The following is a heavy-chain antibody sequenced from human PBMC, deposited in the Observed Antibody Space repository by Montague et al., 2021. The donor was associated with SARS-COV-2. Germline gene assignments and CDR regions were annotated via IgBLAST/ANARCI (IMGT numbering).Heavy chain of an antibody. Sequence: SETLSLTCTVSSDSFSSSDWWSWVRQPPGKGLDWIGEISHGGTTNYKSSLNSRVTMSIDKSKNQFSLKLTSVTAADTAVYYCAREAKAVSGRLDSWGQGTLVTVSS. CDR1: SDSFSSSDW. CDR3: AREAKAVSGRLDS. J-gene: IGHJ4*02. V-gene: IGHV4-4*02. D-gene: IGHD6-19*01. CDR2: ISHGGTT.